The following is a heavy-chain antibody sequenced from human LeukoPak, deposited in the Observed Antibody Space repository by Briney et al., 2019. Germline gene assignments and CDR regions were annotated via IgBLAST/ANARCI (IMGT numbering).Heavy chain of an antibody. CDR3: ARTPVESRGYFDWLEDRDAFDI. V-gene: IGHV3-7*01. D-gene: IGHD3-9*01. CDR1: GFTFSSYA. CDR2: IKQDGSEK. Sequence: PGGSLRLSCAASGFTFSSYAMSWVRQAPGKGLEWVANIKQDGSEKYYVDSVKGRFTISGDNAKNSLYLQMNSLRAEDTAVYYCARTPVESRGYFDWLEDRDAFDIWGQGTMVTVSS. J-gene: IGHJ3*02.